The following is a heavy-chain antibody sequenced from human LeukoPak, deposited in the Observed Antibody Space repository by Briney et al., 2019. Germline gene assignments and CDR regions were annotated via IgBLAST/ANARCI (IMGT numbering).Heavy chain of an antibody. CDR2: VYRSGQS. Sequence: SETLSLTCSVSGDSTAGYYWGWIRQSPGRAPEWLAYVYRSGQSDHNSSLRGRVTVSLDRSKTQVSLRLRSLTAADTAVYYCASGKYYYDDSASINRASRTAFHIWAQGTMVLVFS. D-gene: IGHD3-16*01. CDR3: ASGKYYYDDSASINRASRTAFHI. V-gene: IGHV4-59*12. J-gene: IGHJ3*02. CDR1: GDSTAGYY.